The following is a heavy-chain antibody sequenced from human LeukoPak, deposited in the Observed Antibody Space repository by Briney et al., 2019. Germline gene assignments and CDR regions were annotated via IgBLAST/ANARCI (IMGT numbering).Heavy chain of an antibody. J-gene: IGHJ4*02. D-gene: IGHD3-3*01. CDR2: ITGSGGST. Sequence: GGSLRLSCAASGFIFSNYGLSWVRQAPGKGLEWVSGITGSGGSTYYADSVKGRFTISRDNSKNTLYLQMNSLRAEDTAIYYCARDERLLSFLKWGQGTLVTVSS. V-gene: IGHV3-23*01. CDR1: GFIFSNYG. CDR3: ARDERLLSFLK.